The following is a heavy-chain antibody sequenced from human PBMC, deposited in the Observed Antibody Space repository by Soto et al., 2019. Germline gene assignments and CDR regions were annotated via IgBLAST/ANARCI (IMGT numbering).Heavy chain of an antibody. V-gene: IGHV4-4*02. Sequence: QVQLQESGPGLVKPSGTLSLTCAVSGGSISSSNWWSWVRQPPGKGLEWIGEIYHSGSTNYNPSLKSRVTISVDKSTNQFSLKLSSVTAADTAVYYCATLASYSGSYSWFDPWGQGTLVTVSS. J-gene: IGHJ5*02. CDR1: GGSISSSNW. CDR3: ATLASYSGSYSWFDP. CDR2: IYHSGST. D-gene: IGHD1-26*01.